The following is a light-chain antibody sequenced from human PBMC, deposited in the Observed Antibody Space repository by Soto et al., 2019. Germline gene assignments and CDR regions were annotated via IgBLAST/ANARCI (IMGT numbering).Light chain of an antibody. J-gene: IGKJ1*01. CDR3: QQANSFPWT. Sequence: DIQMTQSPSSVSASVGDRVTITCRASQDISGWLAWFQQKPGKAPNLLIYAASILQGGVPSRFSGSGSGTDFTLTITYLQPEDFATYYCQQANSFPWTFGQGTKVEI. V-gene: IGKV1D-12*01. CDR2: AAS. CDR1: QDISGW.